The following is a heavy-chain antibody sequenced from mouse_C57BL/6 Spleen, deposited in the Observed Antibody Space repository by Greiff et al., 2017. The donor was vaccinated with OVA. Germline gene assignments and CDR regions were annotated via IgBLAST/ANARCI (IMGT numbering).Heavy chain of an antibody. D-gene: IGHD1-1*01. CDR3: ARYGSSFYFDY. J-gene: IGHJ2*01. V-gene: IGHV1-82*01. CDR2: IYPGDGDT. Sequence: QVQLQQSGPELVKPGASVKISCKASGYAFSSSWMNWVKQRPGKGLEWIGRIYPGDGDTNYNGKFKGKATLTADKSSSTASMQLSSLTSEDSAVYFCARYGSSFYFDYWGQGTTLTVSS. CDR1: GYAFSSSW.